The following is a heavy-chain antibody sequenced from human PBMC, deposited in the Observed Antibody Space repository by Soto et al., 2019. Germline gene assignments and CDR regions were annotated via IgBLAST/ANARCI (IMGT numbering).Heavy chain of an antibody. CDR2: ISGSGVTT. CDR3: AKNLYAVTGTKNPVDL. J-gene: IGHJ3*01. D-gene: IGHD1-20*01. Sequence: EVPLLESGGGLVQPGGSLRLSCTTSGFTFNNFAMSWVRQAPGKGLEWVSAISGSGVTTYYADSVKVRFTISRDNSKVTLYVQMNSLTAEDTAVYYCAKNLYAVTGTKNPVDLWGRGTMVTVPS. V-gene: IGHV3-23*01. CDR1: GFTFNNFA.